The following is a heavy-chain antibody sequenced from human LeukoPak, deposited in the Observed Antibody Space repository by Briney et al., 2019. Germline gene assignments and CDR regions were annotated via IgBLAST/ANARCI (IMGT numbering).Heavy chain of an antibody. CDR3: ARSRDGYFY. J-gene: IGHJ4*02. Sequence: PSETLSLTCTVSGGSITNASFYWGWIRQPPGKGLEWIASVYYAGTTHYNPSLESRVTISVDTSKNQFSQKLSSVTAADTAVYYCARSRDGYFYWGQGTPVTVSS. CDR1: GGSITNASFY. D-gene: IGHD5-24*01. CDR2: VYYAGTT. V-gene: IGHV4-39*01.